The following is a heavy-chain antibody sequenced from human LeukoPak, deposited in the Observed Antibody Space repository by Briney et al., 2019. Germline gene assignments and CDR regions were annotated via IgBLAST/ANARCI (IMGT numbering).Heavy chain of an antibody. J-gene: IGHJ4*02. CDR3: ARDRWCTSGVCYTVY. CDR2: ISSRSSYI. CDR1: GITFSSYS. Sequence: GGSLRLSCAASGITFSSYSMHWVRQAPGKGLEWVSSISSRSSYIYYADSVRGRFTISRDNAKNSLYLQMHSLRAEDTAVYYCARDRWCTSGVCYTVYWGQGTLVTVSS. V-gene: IGHV3-21*06. D-gene: IGHD2-8*01.